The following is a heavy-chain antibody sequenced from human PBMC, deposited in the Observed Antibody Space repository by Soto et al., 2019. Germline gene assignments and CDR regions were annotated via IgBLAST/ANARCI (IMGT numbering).Heavy chain of an antibody. CDR1: GYTFTSYA. CDR2: INAGNGNT. J-gene: IGHJ4*02. V-gene: IGHV1-3*01. D-gene: IGHD3-3*01. CDR3: ARDPSTYYDFWSGYYHQRFDY. Sequence: ASVKVSCKASGYTFTSYAMHWVRQAPGQRLEWMGWINAGNGNTKYSQKFQGRVTITRDTSASTAYMELSSLRSEDTAVYYCARDPSTYYDFWSGYYHQRFDYWGQGTLVTVSS.